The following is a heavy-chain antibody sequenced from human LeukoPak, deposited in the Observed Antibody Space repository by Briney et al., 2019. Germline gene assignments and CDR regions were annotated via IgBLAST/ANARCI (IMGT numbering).Heavy chain of an antibody. CDR3: ARATYASGSPYYYNYMDV. CDR1: GFTFSSYE. J-gene: IGHJ6*03. D-gene: IGHD3-10*01. Sequence: GGSLRLSCAASGFTFSSYEMNWVRQAPGKGLEWVPYISNSGSTIYYADSVKGRFTISRDNAKKSLYLQMNSLRAADTALYYCARATYASGSPYYYNYMDVWGKGTTVTVSS. CDR2: ISNSGSTI. V-gene: IGHV3-48*03.